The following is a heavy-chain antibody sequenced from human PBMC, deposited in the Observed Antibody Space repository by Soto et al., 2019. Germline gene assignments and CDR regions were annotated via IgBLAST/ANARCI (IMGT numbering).Heavy chain of an antibody. Sequence: PGGSLRLSCAVSGFTFTNYWMHWVRQAPGKGLVWVSSISSSSSYIYYADSVKGRFTISSDTAKNSLSLQMNSLRAEDTASYYCGSDEGSSEKGVVVGEANAFHIWSQGRMVTVSS. V-gene: IGHV3-21*01. CDR2: ISSSSSYI. D-gene: IGHD2-21*01. J-gene: IGHJ3*02. CDR1: GFTFTNYW. CDR3: GSDEGSSEKGVVVGEANAFHI.